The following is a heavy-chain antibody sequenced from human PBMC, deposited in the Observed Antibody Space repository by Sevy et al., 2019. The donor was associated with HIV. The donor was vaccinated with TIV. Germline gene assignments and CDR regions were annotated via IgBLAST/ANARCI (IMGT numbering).Heavy chain of an antibody. CDR1: GFTFSYYA. V-gene: IGHV3-30-3*01. J-gene: IGHJ4*02. CDR2: ISYDGTTK. CDR3: ARDFYEFGDPRGFDF. D-gene: IGHD4-17*01. Sequence: GSLRLSCAASGFTFSYYAFHWVRQAPGKGLEWVALISYDGTTKHYADSVRGRFTISRDNSRNTLSLQMDSLRPEDTAVYYCARDFYEFGDPRGFDFWGQGTLVTVSS.